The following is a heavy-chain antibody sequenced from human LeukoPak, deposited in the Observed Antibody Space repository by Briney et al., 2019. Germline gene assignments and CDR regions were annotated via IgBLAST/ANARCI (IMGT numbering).Heavy chain of an antibody. J-gene: IGHJ5*02. V-gene: IGHV3-30*18. CDR2: ISYDGSNK. CDR1: GFTFRSYG. Sequence: GGSLRLSCAASGFTFRSYGMHWVRQAPGKGLEWVAVISYDGSNKYQTDSVKGRFTISRDNSKNTLYLQMNSLRAEDTTVYYCVKDSRRVGGLDTASPWFDPWGQGTLVTVSS. CDR3: VKDSRRVGGLDTASPWFDP. D-gene: IGHD3-10*01.